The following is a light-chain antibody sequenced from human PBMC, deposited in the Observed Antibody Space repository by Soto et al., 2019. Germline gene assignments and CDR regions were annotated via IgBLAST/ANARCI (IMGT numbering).Light chain of an antibody. J-gene: IGLJ2*01. Sequence: QPVLTQSPSASASLGASVKLTCTLNSGHSSYAIAWHQQQPEKGPRYLMKLNSDGSHSKGDGIPDRFSGSSSGAERYLTISSLQSEDEADYSCQTWDTGIRVVFGGGTKLTVL. CDR1: SGHSSYA. CDR3: QTWDTGIRVV. V-gene: IGLV4-69*01. CDR2: LNSDGSH.